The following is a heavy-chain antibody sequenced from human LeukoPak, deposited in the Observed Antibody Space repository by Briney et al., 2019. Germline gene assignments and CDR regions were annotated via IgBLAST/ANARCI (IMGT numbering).Heavy chain of an antibody. CDR3: AKDPQRRMEGPYDY. CDR1: GFTFSSYA. J-gene: IGHJ4*02. D-gene: IGHD1-1*01. V-gene: IGHV3-23*01. Sequence: GGSLILYCAASGFTFSSYAMSWVRQAPGQWLEWVSAISGSGGSTYYADSVKGRFTISRDNSKNTLYLQMNSLRAEDTAVYYCAKDPQRRMEGPYDYWGQGTLVTVSS. CDR2: ISGSGGST.